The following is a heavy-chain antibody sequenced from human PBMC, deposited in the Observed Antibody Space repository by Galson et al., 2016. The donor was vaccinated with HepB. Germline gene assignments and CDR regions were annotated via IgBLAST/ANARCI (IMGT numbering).Heavy chain of an antibody. CDR1: GFFFSSYS. V-gene: IGHV3-21*01. CDR3: ARQGSPTTREYFQH. Sequence: SLRLSCAASGFFFSSYSMNWVRQAPGKGLEWDSSISSSSGYIYYADSVKGRFTISRDNAKNSLYLQMHSLRVEDTAGYYCARQGSPTTREYFQHWGQGTLVTVSS. CDR2: ISSSSGYI. J-gene: IGHJ1*01. D-gene: IGHD2-2*01.